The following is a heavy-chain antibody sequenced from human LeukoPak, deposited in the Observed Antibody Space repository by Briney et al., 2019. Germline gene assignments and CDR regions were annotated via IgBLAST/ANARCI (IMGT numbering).Heavy chain of an antibody. CDR2: IYPGDSDT. V-gene: IGHV5-51*01. CDR1: GYSFTNYW. J-gene: IGHJ4*02. Sequence: GESLKISCKVSGYSFTNYWIGWVRQMPGKGLEYRGIIYPGDSDTIYSPSFQGQVTISADNSISTAYLQWRSLKASDTAMYYCARSSGANCGGDCYLDYWGRGTLVTVSS. D-gene: IGHD2-21*01. CDR3: ARSSGANCGGDCYLDY.